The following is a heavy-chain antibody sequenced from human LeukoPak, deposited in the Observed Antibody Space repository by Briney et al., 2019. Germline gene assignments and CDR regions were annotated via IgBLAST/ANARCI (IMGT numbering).Heavy chain of an antibody. V-gene: IGHV4-4*02. Sequence: SESLSLTCAVSGGSISSSNWWSWVRQPPGKGLEWIGEIYRSGSTNYNPSLKSRVTISVDKSKNPFSLKVSSVTAADTAVYYCARVRGYCSSGSCGMDVWGQGTTVTVSS. CDR1: GGSISSSNW. CDR2: IYRSGST. J-gene: IGHJ6*02. D-gene: IGHD2-15*01. CDR3: ARVRGYCSSGSCGMDV.